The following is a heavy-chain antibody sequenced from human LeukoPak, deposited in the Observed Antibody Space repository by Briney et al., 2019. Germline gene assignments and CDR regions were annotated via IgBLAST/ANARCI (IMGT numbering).Heavy chain of an antibody. CDR1: GFTLSSYA. D-gene: IGHD3-3*01. V-gene: IGHV3-23*01. CDR2: ISDTGNT. J-gene: IGHJ6*03. Sequence: AGGSLRLSCAASGFTLSSYAMSWVRQAPGKGLEWVSAISDTGNTYHADSVKGRFTISRDNSQNTVSLQVNNLRTEDTALYYCAKTSLSDASGHYYYMDLWGKGTTVTVSS. CDR3: AKTSLSDASGHYYYMDL.